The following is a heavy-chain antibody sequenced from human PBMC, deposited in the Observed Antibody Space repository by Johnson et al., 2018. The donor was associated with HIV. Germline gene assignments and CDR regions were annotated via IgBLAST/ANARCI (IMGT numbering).Heavy chain of an antibody. CDR3: ARLPSGYNRDAFNI. V-gene: IGHV3-30*04. CDR2: VSYNEDKK. J-gene: IGHJ3*02. D-gene: IGHD5-18*01. Sequence: QVQLVESGGGVVQPGRSLRLSCAASGFTFRTYPMHWVRQAPGKGLEWMAVVSYNEDKKYYADSVKGRFTISRDNSKNTLYLQRNSLRAEDTAIYYCARLPSGYNRDAFNIWGQGTMVTVSS. CDR1: GFTFRTYP.